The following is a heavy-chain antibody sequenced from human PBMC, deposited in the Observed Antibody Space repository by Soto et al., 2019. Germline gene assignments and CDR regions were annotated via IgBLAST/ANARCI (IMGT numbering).Heavy chain of an antibody. CDR3: ARERYGDYGRGAFDI. J-gene: IGHJ3*02. CDR1: GDSVSSNSAA. D-gene: IGHD4-17*01. Sequence: LTCAISGDSVSSNSAAWNWIRQSPSRGLEWLGRTYYRSKWYNDYAVSVKSRVTIDPDTSKNQFSLQLNSVTPEDAALYYCARERYGDYGRGAFDIWGQGTMVTVS. V-gene: IGHV6-1*01. CDR2: TYYRSKWYN.